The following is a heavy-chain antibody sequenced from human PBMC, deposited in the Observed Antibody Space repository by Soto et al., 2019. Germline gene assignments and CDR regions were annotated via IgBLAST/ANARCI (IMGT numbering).Heavy chain of an antibody. J-gene: IGHJ4*02. D-gene: IGHD2-15*01. CDR2: IYYSGST. CDR3: AGFVVPASRNSDFDY. CDR1: GISVSTSDYY. Sequence: KPSETLSLTCTVSGISVSTSDYYWGWVRQPPGKELDWIGNIYYSGSTFYNPSLRSRVTLSVDTSKNQFSLRLNSVTAADTAVYFCAGFVVPASRNSDFDYWGQGTLVTVSS. V-gene: IGHV4-39*01.